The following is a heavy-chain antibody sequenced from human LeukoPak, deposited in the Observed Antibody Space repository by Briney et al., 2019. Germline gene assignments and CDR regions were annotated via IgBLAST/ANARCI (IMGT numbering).Heavy chain of an antibody. CDR3: ARDSGCSGGSCYGGALSWFDP. J-gene: IGHJ5*02. D-gene: IGHD2-15*01. Sequence: GGSLRLSCAASGFTFSSYSMNWVRQAPGKGLEWVSSISSSSSYIYYADSVKGRFTISRDNAKNSLYLQMNSLRAEDTAVYYCARDSGCSGGSCYGGALSWFDPWGQGTLVTVSS. V-gene: IGHV3-21*01. CDR1: GFTFSSYS. CDR2: ISSSSSYI.